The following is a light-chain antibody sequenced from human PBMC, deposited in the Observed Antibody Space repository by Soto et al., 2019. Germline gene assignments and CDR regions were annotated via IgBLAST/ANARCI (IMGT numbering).Light chain of an antibody. CDR2: KAS. CDR3: QQSFT. V-gene: IGKV1-5*03. Sequence: DIKMTQSPSTLSASVGDRVTITCRASQSISSWLAWYQQKPGKAPKLLIYKASTLESGVPSRFSGSGSGTEFTLTISSLQPDDFATYCCQQSFTFGPGTKVDIK. J-gene: IGKJ3*01. CDR1: QSISSW.